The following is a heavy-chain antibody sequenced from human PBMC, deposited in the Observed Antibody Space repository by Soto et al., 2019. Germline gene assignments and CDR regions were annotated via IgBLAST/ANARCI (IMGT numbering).Heavy chain of an antibody. CDR1: GYTFSNYG. V-gene: IGHV1-18*01. J-gene: IGHJ6*02. CDR3: ARGKDIVLMVYASRGDIWYYYGMDV. Sequence: ASVKVSCKASGYTFSNYGISWVRRAPGQGLEWMGWISVYNGNTKSAQKLPGRVTMTTDTSTSTAYMELSSLRSEDTAVYYCARGKDIVLMVYASRGDIWYYYGMDVWGQGTTVTVS. D-gene: IGHD2-8*01. CDR2: ISVYNGNT.